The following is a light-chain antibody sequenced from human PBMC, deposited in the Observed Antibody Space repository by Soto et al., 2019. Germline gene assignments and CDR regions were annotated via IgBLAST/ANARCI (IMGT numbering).Light chain of an antibody. CDR1: SSDVGGYNY. V-gene: IGLV2-11*01. CDR2: DVS. Sequence: QSALTQPRSVSGSPGQPVTISCTGTSSDVGGYNYVSWYQQHPGKAPKLMIYDVSKRPSGVPDRFSGSKSGNTASLTISGLQAEDEADYYCCSYAGSYPVFGGGTKLTVL. CDR3: CSYAGSYPV. J-gene: IGLJ2*01.